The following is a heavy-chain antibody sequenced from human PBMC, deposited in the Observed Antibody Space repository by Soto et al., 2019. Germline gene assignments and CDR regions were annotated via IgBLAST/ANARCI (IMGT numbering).Heavy chain of an antibody. CDR1: GYSFSAYY. V-gene: IGHV1-2*02. J-gene: IGHJ5*01. CDR2: LDPNTGRT. CDR3: GRDGVEILSPDQGHWLDS. D-gene: IGHD2-21*01. Sequence: QVHLVQSGAEAKSPGASVKVSCKAAGYSFSAYYLHWVRHAPGQGLEWMGWLDPNTGRTNYAQKFKGRVTMTSDTSISTAYMELSRMTSDDSDVYYCGRDGVEILSPDQGHWLDSWGQGTLVSVSS.